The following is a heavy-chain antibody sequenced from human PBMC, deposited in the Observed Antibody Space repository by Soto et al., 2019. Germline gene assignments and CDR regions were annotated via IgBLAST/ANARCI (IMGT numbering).Heavy chain of an antibody. CDR2: VNPSGGHT. D-gene: IGHD2-21*02. CDR3: ARGGHVVVVTAALGY. J-gene: IGHJ4*02. Sequence: QVQLMQSGAEVKKPGASVKVSCKASGDTFTDYYIHWVRQAPGQGLEWMGTVNPSGGHTTYAQHFLGRVTMTRDTSTSTLYMELTSLTSDDTAVYYCARGGHVVVVTAALGYWGQGTLVTVSS. V-gene: IGHV1-46*01. CDR1: GDTFTDYY.